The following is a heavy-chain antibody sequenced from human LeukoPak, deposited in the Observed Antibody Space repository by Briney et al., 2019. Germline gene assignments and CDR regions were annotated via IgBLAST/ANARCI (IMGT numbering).Heavy chain of an antibody. V-gene: IGHV3-21*01. CDR3: ARGTNVVPAAAINDF. J-gene: IGHJ4*02. CDR1: GFTFSSYS. Sequence: GGSLRLSCAASGFTFSSYSMNWVRQAPGKGLEWVSSISSSSSYIYYADSVKGRFTIPRDNAKKSLYLQMNSLRAEDTAVYYCARGTNVVPAAAINDFWGQGTLVTVSS. D-gene: IGHD2-2*01. CDR2: ISSSSSYI.